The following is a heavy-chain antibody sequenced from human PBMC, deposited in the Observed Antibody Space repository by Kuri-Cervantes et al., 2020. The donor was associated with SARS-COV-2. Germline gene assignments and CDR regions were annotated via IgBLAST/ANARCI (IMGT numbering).Heavy chain of an antibody. CDR3: ARHGFDFWSGYARTYYYYYGMDV. CDR2: IYYSGST. CDR1: GGSISSYY. J-gene: IGHJ6*02. Sequence: SETLSLTCTVSGGSISSYYWSWIRQPPGKGLEWIGYIYYSGSTNYNPSLKSRVTIPVDTSMNQFSLKLSSVTAADTAVYYCARHGFDFWSGYARTYYYYYGMDVWGQGTTVTVSS. D-gene: IGHD3-3*01. V-gene: IGHV4-59*08.